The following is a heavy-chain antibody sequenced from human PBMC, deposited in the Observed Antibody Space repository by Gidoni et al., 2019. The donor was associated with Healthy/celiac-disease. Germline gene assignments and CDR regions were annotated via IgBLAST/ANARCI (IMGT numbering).Heavy chain of an antibody. CDR1: GFTFSSYG. V-gene: IGHV3-33*01. D-gene: IGHD6-6*01. CDR2: IWYDGSNK. J-gene: IGHJ6*03. Sequence: QVQLVESGGGVVQPGRSLRLSCAASGFTFSSYGMHWVRQAPGKGLEWVAVIWYDGSNKYYADSVKGRFTISRDNSKNTLYLQMNSLRAEDTAVYYCARTYSSSSVYYYYMDVWGKGTTVTVSS. CDR3: ARTYSSSSVYYYYMDV.